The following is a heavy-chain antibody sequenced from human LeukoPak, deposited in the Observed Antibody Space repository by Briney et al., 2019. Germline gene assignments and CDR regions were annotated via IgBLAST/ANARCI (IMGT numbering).Heavy chain of an antibody. J-gene: IGHJ3*02. CDR1: GGSFSGYY. Sequence: SETLSLTCAVYGGSFSGYYWSWIRQPPGKGLEWIGEINHSGSTNYSPSLKSRVTISLDNSKNQFSLKLNSVTAADTAVYYCARYGLLRLADINGFEIWGQGTMVSVSS. CDR3: ARYGLLRLADINGFEI. V-gene: IGHV4-34*01. D-gene: IGHD2-15*01. CDR2: INHSGST.